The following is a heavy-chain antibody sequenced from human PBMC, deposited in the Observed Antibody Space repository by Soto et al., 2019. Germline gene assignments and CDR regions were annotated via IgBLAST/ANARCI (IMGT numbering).Heavy chain of an antibody. CDR2: INTNSGGA. J-gene: IGHJ6*02. Sequence: ASVNVSCKTSGYTFTAYHIHWVRQAPGQGLEWMGWINTNSGGANYAQKFEGRVTMTRDTSISTVYMELSRLGSDDTALYYCARDYSGHGMDVWGQGTTVTAS. D-gene: IGHD1-26*01. CDR1: GYTFTAYH. CDR3: ARDYSGHGMDV. V-gene: IGHV1-2*02.